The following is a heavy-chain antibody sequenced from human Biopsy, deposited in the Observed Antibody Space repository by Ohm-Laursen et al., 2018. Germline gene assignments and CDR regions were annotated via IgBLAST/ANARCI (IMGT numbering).Heavy chain of an antibody. Sequence: GYSVKVSCKASGYTFTGYYVHWVRQAPGQGLEWMGWINAKTGDTNYAQKFQGRVTMTRDTSISTAYVDLSSLRSDDTAVYYCTRGGYYYDSLAYYYWFDPWGQGTLVTVSS. CDR3: TRGGYYYDSLAYYYWFDP. D-gene: IGHD3-22*01. CDR1: GYTFTGYY. J-gene: IGHJ5*02. CDR2: INAKTGDT. V-gene: IGHV1-2*02.